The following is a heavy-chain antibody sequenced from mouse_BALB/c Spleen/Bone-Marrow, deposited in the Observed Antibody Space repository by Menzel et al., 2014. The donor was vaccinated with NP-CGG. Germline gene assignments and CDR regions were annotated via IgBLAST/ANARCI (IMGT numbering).Heavy chain of an antibody. D-gene: IGHD2-14*01. CDR2: IDPANGNT. J-gene: IGHJ1*01. V-gene: IGHV14-3*02. CDR3: ASYRYAWYFDV. Sequence: VQLQQSGAELVKPGASVKLSCTASGFNINDTYMHWVKQRPEQGLEWIGRIDPANGNTKYDPNFQGKATITADTSSNTSYLQLSSLTSEDTAVYCGASYRYAWYFDVWGAGTTVTVSS. CDR1: GFNINDTY.